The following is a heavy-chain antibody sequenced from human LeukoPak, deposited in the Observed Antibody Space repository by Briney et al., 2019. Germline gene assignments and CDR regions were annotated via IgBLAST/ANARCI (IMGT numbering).Heavy chain of an antibody. CDR3: ARDRVNRITIFGVVSPHFDY. J-gene: IGHJ4*02. V-gene: IGHV1-18*01. Sequence: ASVKVSCKASGYTFTSYGISWVRQAPGQGLEWMGWISAYNGNTNYAQKLQGRVTMTTDTSTSTAYMELRSLRSDDTAVHYCARDRVNRITIFGVVSPHFDYWGQGTLVTVSS. D-gene: IGHD3-3*01. CDR2: ISAYNGNT. CDR1: GYTFTSYG.